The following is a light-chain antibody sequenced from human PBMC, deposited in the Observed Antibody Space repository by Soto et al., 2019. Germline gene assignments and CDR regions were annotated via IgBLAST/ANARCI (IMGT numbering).Light chain of an antibody. CDR2: KAS. CDR1: QSISSW. V-gene: IGKV1-5*03. CDR3: QQYNSYPCT. J-gene: IGKJ4*02. Sequence: LLTQSPSTLSASSGDRVTITGRASQSISSWLAWYQQKPGKAPKLLIYKASSLESGVPSRFSGSGSGTEFTLTISSLQPDDVATYYCQQYNSYPCTFGEGTKVDIK.